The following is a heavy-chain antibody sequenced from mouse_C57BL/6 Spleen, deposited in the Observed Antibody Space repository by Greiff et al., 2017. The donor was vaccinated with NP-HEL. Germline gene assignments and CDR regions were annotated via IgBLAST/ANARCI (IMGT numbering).Heavy chain of an antibody. CDR3: TRDSIYYYGSSYAMDY. V-gene: IGHV5-9-1*02. D-gene: IGHD1-1*01. CDR1: GFTFSSYA. Sequence: EVQLQESGEGLVKPGGSLKLSCAASGFTFSSYAMSWVRQTPEKRLEWVAYISSGGDYIYYADTVKGRFTISRDNARNTLYLQMSSLKSEDTAMYYCTRDSIYYYGSSYAMDYWGQGTSVTVSS. J-gene: IGHJ4*01. CDR2: ISSGGDYI.